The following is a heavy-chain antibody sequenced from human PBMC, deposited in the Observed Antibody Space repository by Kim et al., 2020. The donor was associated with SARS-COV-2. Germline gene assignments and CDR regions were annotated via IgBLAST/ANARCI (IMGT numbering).Heavy chain of an antibody. Sequence: KFQGRVTITADESTSTAYMELSSLRSEDTAVYYCASHSYYGSGSYYLFDYWGQGTLVTVSS. V-gene: IGHV1-69*01. J-gene: IGHJ4*02. CDR3: ASHSYYGSGSYYLFDY. D-gene: IGHD3-10*01.